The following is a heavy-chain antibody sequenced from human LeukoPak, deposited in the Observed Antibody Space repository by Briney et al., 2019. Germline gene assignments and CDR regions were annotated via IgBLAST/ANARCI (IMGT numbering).Heavy chain of an antibody. CDR3: VSPVFINF. D-gene: IGHD1-14*01. Sequence: GGSLRLSYSASGFPFSTLGMHWVRQAPGKGLEHVSTIGSDGSGTYYADSVKDRFIISRDNSKNAVYLQMSSLRPEDTAVYYCVSPVFINFWGQGTLVTVSS. CDR2: IGSDGSGT. V-gene: IGHV3-64D*06. CDR1: GFPFSTLG. J-gene: IGHJ4*01.